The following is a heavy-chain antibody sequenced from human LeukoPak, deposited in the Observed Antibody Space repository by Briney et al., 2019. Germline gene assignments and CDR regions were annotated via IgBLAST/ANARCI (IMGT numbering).Heavy chain of an antibody. CDR2: IIPIFGTA. CDR1: GGTFSSYA. J-gene: IGHJ3*02. D-gene: IGHD3-10*01. CDR3: ARPNYGSGNDAFDI. V-gene: IGHV1-69*01. Sequence: SVKVSCKASGGTFSSYAISWVRQAPGQGLEWMGGIIPIFGTANYAQKFQGRVTITADESTSTAYMELSSLRSEDTAVYYCARPNYGSGNDAFDIWGQGTMVTVSS.